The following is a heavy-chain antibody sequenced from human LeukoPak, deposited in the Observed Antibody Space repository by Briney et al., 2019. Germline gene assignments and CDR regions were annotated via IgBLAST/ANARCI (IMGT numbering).Heavy chain of an antibody. D-gene: IGHD1-1*01. V-gene: IGHV3-7*03. CDR2: IVPDGSEK. CDR1: GFTFSSYW. Sequence: EGSLRLSCAASGFTFSSYWMTWVRQAPGKGLEWVANIVPDGSEKYYADSVRGRFTISRDNAKNSLYLQMNSLRVEDMALYYCVRDRVSATTGFDAFDVWGQGTMVTVSS. CDR3: VRDRVSATTGFDAFDV. J-gene: IGHJ3*01.